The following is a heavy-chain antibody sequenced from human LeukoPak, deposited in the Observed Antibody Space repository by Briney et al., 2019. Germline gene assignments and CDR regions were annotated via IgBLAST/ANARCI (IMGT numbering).Heavy chain of an antibody. Sequence: GGSLRLSCAASRLTVSSNYMSWVRQAPGKGLEWVSIFYSADNIHYADSVKGRFTISRDSSKSTLYLQMNSLRAEDTAVYYCARGAGGYGDLFYFDSWGQGTLVTVSS. D-gene: IGHD4-17*01. CDR2: FYSADNI. CDR3: ARGAGGYGDLFYFDS. J-gene: IGHJ4*02. CDR1: RLTVSSNY. V-gene: IGHV3-66*01.